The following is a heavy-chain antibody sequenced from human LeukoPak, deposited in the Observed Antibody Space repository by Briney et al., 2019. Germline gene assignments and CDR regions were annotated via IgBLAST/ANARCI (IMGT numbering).Heavy chain of an antibody. CDR2: IYHSGRT. Sequence: SQTLSLTRSVSGGPISSGVYYWSWTRQPPGKGLEWCGYIYHSGRTSSNPSLKSRVTISIDTSKNQFSLKRSSVTAADTAVYYCAKQTADHFFDYWGQRTLDTVPS. V-gene: IGHV4-30-4*01. CDR3: AKQTADHFFDY. CDR1: GGPISSGVYY. D-gene: IGHD6-13*01. J-gene: IGHJ4*02.